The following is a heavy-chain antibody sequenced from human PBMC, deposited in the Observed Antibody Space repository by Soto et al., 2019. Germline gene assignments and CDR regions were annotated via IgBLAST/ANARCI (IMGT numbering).Heavy chain of an antibody. Sequence: TLALTCRVSGYSVSSRDYYWSWIRQPAGKGLEWIGRIYTSGSTNYNPSLKSRVTMSVDTSKNQFSLKLSSVTAADTAVYYCARDQLYCSSTSCYINWFDPWGQGTLVTVSS. CDR2: IYTSGST. J-gene: IGHJ5*02. V-gene: IGHV4-61*02. D-gene: IGHD2-2*02. CDR1: GYSVSSRDYY. CDR3: ARDQLYCSSTSCYINWFDP.